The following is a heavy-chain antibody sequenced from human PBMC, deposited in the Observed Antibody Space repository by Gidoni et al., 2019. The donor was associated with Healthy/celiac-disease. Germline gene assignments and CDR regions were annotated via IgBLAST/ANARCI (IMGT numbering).Heavy chain of an antibody. CDR1: GGSFSGYY. D-gene: IGHD3-10*01. CDR3: ARTYYYGSVSLNWYFDL. CDR2: INHSGST. J-gene: IGHJ2*01. Sequence: QVQLQQWGAGLLKPSETLSLPCAVYGGSFSGYYWSWIRQPPGKGLEWIGEINHSGSTNYNPSLKSRVTISGDTSKNQFSLKLSSVTAADTAVYYCARTYYYGSVSLNWYFDLWGRGTLVTVSS. V-gene: IGHV4-34*01.